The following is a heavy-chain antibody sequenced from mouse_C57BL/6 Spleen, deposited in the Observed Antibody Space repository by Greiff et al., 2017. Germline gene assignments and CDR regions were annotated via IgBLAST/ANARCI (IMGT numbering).Heavy chain of an antibody. CDR2: IRNKANNHAT. Sequence: DVKLQESGGGLVQPGGSMKLSCAASGFTFSDSWMDWVRQSPEKGLEWVAEIRNKANNHATYYAESVKGRFIISRDDSKSSVYLQMSSLRAEDTGMYYCTRDDYDGGPFDYWGQGTTLTVSS. CDR3: TRDDYDGGPFDY. CDR1: GFTFSDSW. D-gene: IGHD2-4*01. J-gene: IGHJ2*01. V-gene: IGHV6-6*01.